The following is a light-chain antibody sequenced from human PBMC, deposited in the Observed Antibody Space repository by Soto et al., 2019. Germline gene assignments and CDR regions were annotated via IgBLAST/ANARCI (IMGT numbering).Light chain of an antibody. CDR1: QSVPRH. J-gene: IGKJ5*01. V-gene: IGKV3-11*01. CDR3: QQTSNWPPEIT. Sequence: MLSQSPASLSLSTGETATVSCRASQSVPRHLAWYQQRPGLAPRLLIYDSSSRATGIPDRFSGSGSGTDFTLTISSLEPEDFAVYYCQQTSNWPPEITFGQGTRLEIK. CDR2: DSS.